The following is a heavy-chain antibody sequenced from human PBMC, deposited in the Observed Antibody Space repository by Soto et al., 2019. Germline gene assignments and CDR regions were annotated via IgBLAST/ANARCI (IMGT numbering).Heavy chain of an antibody. D-gene: IGHD4-17*01. Sequence: SETLSLTCTVSGGSISSYYWSWIRQSPGKGLEWIGYIYYSGSTNYNPSLKSRVTISVDTSKNQFSLKLSSVTAADTAVYYCARSPYGDYLDYWGQGTLVTVSS. CDR3: ARSPYGDYLDY. V-gene: IGHV4-59*12. CDR1: GGSISSYY. CDR2: IYYSGST. J-gene: IGHJ4*02.